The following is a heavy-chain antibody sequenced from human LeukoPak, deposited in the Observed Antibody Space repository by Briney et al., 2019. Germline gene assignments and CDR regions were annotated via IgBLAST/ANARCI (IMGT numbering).Heavy chain of an antibody. CDR2: IYSGGAT. Sequence: PGGSLRLSCEVSGLIFSSNAMHWVRQAPGKGLEWVSVIYSGGATYYADSVKGRFTISRDNSKNTLYLQMDSLRAEDTAVYYCARDSGIGVTGYYFYYMDVWGKGTTVTVSS. J-gene: IGHJ6*03. D-gene: IGHD6-19*01. CDR3: ARDSGIGVTGYYFYYMDV. V-gene: IGHV3-53*01. CDR1: GLIFSSNA.